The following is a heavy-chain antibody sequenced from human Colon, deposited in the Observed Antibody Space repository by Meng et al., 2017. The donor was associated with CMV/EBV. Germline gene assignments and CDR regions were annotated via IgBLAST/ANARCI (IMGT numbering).Heavy chain of an antibody. CDR2: MSYDSNR. D-gene: IGHD6-13*01. CDR1: GFTFNTYV. Sequence: GESLKISCGASGFTFNTYVMYWVRQAPGKGLEWVAVMSYDSNRYYADSVKGRFTISRDNAKNSLYLQMNSLRAEDTAVYYCARFLHSSSWDLDYWGQGTLVTVSS. J-gene: IGHJ4*02. V-gene: IGHV3-30*04. CDR3: ARFLHSSSWDLDY.